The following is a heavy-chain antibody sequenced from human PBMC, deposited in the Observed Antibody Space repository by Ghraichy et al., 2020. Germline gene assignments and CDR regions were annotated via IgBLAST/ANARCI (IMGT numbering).Heavy chain of an antibody. CDR2: TVVGSGDT. J-gene: IGHJ4*02. CDR1: GFRFSSYA. Sequence: SVKVSCKASGFRFSSYAFQWVRQARGHGLEWVGWTVVGSGDTKYAENMQERVTITSDTSTSTVYMELRSLRPDDTAVYYCAAELYNDGCCHFDYWGQGTLVTVSS. V-gene: IGHV1-58*01. CDR3: AAELYNDGCCHFDY. D-gene: IGHD3-3*01.